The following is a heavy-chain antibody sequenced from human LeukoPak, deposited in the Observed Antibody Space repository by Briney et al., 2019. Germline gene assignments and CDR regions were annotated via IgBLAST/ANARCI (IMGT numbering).Heavy chain of an antibody. CDR2: ISYDGSNK. CDR1: GFTFSSYT. CDR3: ARVLGSYTYYFDY. D-gene: IGHD1-26*01. Sequence: GGSLRLSCAASGFTFSSYTMHWVRQAPGKGLEWVALISYDGSNKYYVDSVKGRFTISRDNSKNTLYLQMNSLRVEDTAVYYCARVLGSYTYYFDYWGQGTLVTVSS. J-gene: IGHJ4*02. V-gene: IGHV3-30-3*01.